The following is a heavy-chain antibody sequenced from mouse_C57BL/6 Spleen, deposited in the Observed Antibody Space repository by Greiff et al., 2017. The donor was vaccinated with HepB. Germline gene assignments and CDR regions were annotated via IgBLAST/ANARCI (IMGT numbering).Heavy chain of an antibody. V-gene: IGHV1-52*01. Sequence: QVQLQQQPGAELVRPGSSVKLSCKASGYTFTSYWMHWVKQRPIQGLEWIGNIDPSDSETHYNQKFKDKATLTVDKSSSTAYMQLSSLTSEDSAVYYCARWDYGSSSFDYWGQGTTLTVSS. CDR3: ARWDYGSSSFDY. CDR1: GYTFTSYW. J-gene: IGHJ2*01. CDR2: IDPSDSET. D-gene: IGHD1-1*01.